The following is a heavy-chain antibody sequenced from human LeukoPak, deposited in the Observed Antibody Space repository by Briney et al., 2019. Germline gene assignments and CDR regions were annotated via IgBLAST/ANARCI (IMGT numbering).Heavy chain of an antibody. V-gene: IGHV3-66*01. Sequence: GGPPRLSCAASGFTVSNNYMSWVRQAPGKGLEWVALIYSGGSTYYADFVKGRFTISRDNSKNTLYLQMGSLRAEDTAVYYCAGFSHKGVWGQGTTVTVSS. CDR2: IYSGGST. CDR1: GFTVSNNY. J-gene: IGHJ6*02. CDR3: AGFSHKGV.